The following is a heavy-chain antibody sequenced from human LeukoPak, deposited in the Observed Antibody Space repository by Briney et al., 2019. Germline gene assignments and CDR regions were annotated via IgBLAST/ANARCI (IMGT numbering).Heavy chain of an antibody. CDR3: ARAGYYDIWEGFYANYRNYYYYYMDV. CDR2: INPNSGGT. Sequence: LGASVKVSCKASGYTFTGYYMHWVRQAPGQGLEWMGWINPNSGGTNYAQKFQGRVTMTRDTSKNQFSLKLSSVTAADTAVYYCARAGYYDIWEGFYANYRNYYYYYMDVWGKGTTVTISS. D-gene: IGHD3-9*01. J-gene: IGHJ6*03. V-gene: IGHV1-2*02. CDR1: GYTFTGYY.